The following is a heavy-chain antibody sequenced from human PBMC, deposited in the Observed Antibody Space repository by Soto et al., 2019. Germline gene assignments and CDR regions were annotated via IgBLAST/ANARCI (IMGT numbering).Heavy chain of an antibody. CDR3: ERRSPSWAFDT. V-gene: IGHV3-23*01. CDR1: GFTFSNYA. CDR2: ISGSGSST. Sequence: EVQLLESGGGLVQPGGSLRLSCAASGFTFSNYAMNWVRQAPGKGLEWVSVISGSGSSTYYADSVKSRFSISRDHSKNTLYLQMSSLRADDTAVYSCERRSPSWAFDTWGQGTMVTVSS. D-gene: IGHD2-15*01. J-gene: IGHJ3*02.